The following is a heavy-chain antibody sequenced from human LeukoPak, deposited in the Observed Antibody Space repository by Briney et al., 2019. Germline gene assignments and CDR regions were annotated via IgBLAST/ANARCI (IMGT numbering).Heavy chain of an antibody. CDR3: ARGFDSSSWYIRY. V-gene: IGHV4-30-2*01. CDR1: GGSISSGGYS. D-gene: IGHD6-13*01. J-gene: IGHJ4*02. Sequence: KSSETLSLTCAVSGGSISSGGYSWSWIRQPPGKGLEWIGYIYRSGSTYYNPSLESRVTISVDRSKNQFSLKLSSVTAADTAVYYCARGFDSSSWYIRYWGQGTLVTVSS. CDR2: IYRSGST.